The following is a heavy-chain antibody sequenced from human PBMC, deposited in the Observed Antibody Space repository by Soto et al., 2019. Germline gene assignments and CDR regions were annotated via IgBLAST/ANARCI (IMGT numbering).Heavy chain of an antibody. CDR3: ARGVAPYYFDY. V-gene: IGHV1-3*01. J-gene: IGHJ4*02. Sequence: GXAVKVSFKASGYTFTSYAMHWVRQAPGQRLEWMGWINAGNGNTKYSQKFQGRVTITRGTSASTAYMELRRLRSEDTAVYYCARGVAPYYFDYWGQGTLVTVSS. CDR2: INAGNGNT. D-gene: IGHD2-15*01. CDR1: GYTFTSYA.